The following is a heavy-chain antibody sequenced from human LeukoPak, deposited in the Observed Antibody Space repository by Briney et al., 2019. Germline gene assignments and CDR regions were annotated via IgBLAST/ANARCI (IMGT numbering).Heavy chain of an antibody. D-gene: IGHD5-18*01. CDR3: ARDRDTAMVDDAFDI. J-gene: IGHJ3*02. V-gene: IGHV1-2*06. CDR2: INPNSGGT. CDR1: GYTFTGYY. Sequence: ASVKVSCKASGYTFTGYYVHWVRQAPGQGLEWMGRINPNSGGTNYAQKFQGSVTMTRDTSISTAYMELSRLRSDDTAVYYCARDRDTAMVDDAFDIWGQGTMVTVSS.